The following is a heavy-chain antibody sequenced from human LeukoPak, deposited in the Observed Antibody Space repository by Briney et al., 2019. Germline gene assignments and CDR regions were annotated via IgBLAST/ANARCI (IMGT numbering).Heavy chain of an antibody. CDR2: IYPGDSDT. CDR3: ARRPTSGWYDY. J-gene: IGHJ4*02. D-gene: IGHD6-19*01. Sequence: GESLKISCKGSGYSFTNYWIGWVRQMPGKGLEWMGIIYPGDSDTRYSPSFQGQVTISADKSISTAYLQWSSMKASETAMYYCARRPTSGWYDYWGQGTLVTVSS. V-gene: IGHV5-51*01. CDR1: GYSFTNYW.